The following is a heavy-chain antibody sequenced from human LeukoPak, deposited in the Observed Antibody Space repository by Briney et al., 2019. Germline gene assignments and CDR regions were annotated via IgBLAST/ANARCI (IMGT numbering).Heavy chain of an antibody. V-gene: IGHV4-59*01. J-gene: IGHJ4*02. D-gene: IGHD5-12*01. CDR1: GGSISRYY. Sequence: PSETLSLTCTVSGGSISRYYWSWIRQPPGKGLEWIGYIYYSGSTNYNPSLKSRVTISVDTSKNQFSLKLSSVTAADTAVYCCARGDSGYDWVDYWGQGTLVTVSS. CDR3: ARGDSGYDWVDY. CDR2: IYYSGST.